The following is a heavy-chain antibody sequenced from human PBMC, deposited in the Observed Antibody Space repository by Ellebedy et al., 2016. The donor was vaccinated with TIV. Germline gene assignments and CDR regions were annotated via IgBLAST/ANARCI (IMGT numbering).Heavy chain of an antibody. J-gene: IGHJ4*02. CDR1: GYTFTNYY. D-gene: IGHD2-15*01. CDR3: ARAVTTGGINVFDY. CDR2: LYPNAGNT. Sequence: ASVKVSCKASGYTFTNYYIHWVRQAPGQGLEWMGILYPNAGNTNYAQQFQGRVTVTRDTSTSTVYMELSSLRSEDTAVYYCARAVTTGGINVFDYWGQGTLVTVSS. V-gene: IGHV1-46*01.